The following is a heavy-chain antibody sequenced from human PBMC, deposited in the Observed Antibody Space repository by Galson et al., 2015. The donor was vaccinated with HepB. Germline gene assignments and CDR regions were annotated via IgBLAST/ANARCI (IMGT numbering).Heavy chain of an antibody. CDR1: GFTFSSYS. V-gene: IGHV3-21*01. CDR3: ARDSRWELRSEFDY. J-gene: IGHJ4*02. D-gene: IGHD2-15*01. CDR2: ISSSSSYI. Sequence: SLRLSCAASGFTFSSYSMNWVRQAPGKGLEWVSSISSSSSYIYYADSVKGRFTISRDNAKNSLYLQMNSLRAEDTAVYYCARDSRWELRSEFDYWGQGTLVTVSS.